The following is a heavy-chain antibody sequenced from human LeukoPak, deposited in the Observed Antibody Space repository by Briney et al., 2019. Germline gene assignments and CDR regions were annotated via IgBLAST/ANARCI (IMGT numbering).Heavy chain of an antibody. V-gene: IGHV4-61*01. Sequence: PSETLSLTCTVSGGSISSSSYYWGWIRQPPGKGLEWIGYIYYSGSTNYNPSLKSRVTISVDTSKNQFSLKLSSVTAADTAAYYCARDLSCSSTSCYSPHWFDPWGQGTLVTVSS. CDR2: IYYSGST. CDR1: GGSISSSSYY. CDR3: ARDLSCSSTSCYSPHWFDP. D-gene: IGHD2-2*01. J-gene: IGHJ5*02.